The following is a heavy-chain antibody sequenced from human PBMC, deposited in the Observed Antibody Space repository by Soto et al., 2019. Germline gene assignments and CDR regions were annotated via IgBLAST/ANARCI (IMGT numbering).Heavy chain of an antibody. D-gene: IGHD5-12*01. CDR1: GFTFSTYY. J-gene: IGHJ4*02. CDR2: INPNGGAT. V-gene: IGHV1-46*01. Sequence: ASVKVSCKASGFTFSTYYIHWVRQAPGQGLEWVGIINPNGGATTNAQKFQGRVTMTRDTSTSTVYMEMSSLRAEDTAMYYCARYQSAGGYVIFDYWGQGTLVTVSS. CDR3: ARYQSAGGYVIFDY.